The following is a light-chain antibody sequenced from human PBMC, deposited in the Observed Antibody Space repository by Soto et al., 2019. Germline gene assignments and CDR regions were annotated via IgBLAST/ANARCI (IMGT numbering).Light chain of an antibody. CDR1: NIGSKS. J-gene: IGLJ3*02. CDR3: QVWDISSGHVV. V-gene: IGLV3-21*01. CDR2: YDS. Sequence: SYELTQPPSVSVAPGKTASVACGGSNIGSKSVHWYQKKSGQAPVFVMYYDSDRPSGIPERFSGSNSGNTATLTISRVEAGDEADYYCQVWDISSGHVVFGGGTKVTVL.